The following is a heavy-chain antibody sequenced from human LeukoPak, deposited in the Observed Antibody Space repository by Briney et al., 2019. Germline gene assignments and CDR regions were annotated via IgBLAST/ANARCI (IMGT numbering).Heavy chain of an antibody. D-gene: IGHD6-19*01. V-gene: IGHV3-9*01. CDR1: GFTFDDYA. Sequence: GGSLRLSCAASGFTFDDYAMHWVRQAPGKGLEWVSVISWNSGSIGYADSVKGRFTISRDNAKNSLYLQMNSLRAEDAALYYCAKDIGSGWYEYYGMDVWGQGTTVTVSS. CDR2: ISWNSGSI. CDR3: AKDIGSGWYEYYGMDV. J-gene: IGHJ6*02.